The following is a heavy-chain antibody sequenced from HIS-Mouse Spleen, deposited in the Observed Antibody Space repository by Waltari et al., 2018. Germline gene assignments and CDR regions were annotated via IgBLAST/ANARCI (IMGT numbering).Heavy chain of an antibody. CDR1: GFHLSSGA. V-gene: IGHV3-30-3*01. CDR3: ARVTGGGY. J-gene: IGHJ4*02. CDR2: ISYDGSNK. Sequence: QVQLVESGGGVVQPGRSLRLSCAASGFHLSSGARHWARQAPGKGLEWVAVISYDGSNKYYADSVKGRFTISRDNSKNTLYLQMNSLRAEDTAVYYCARVTGGGYWGQGTLVTVSS. D-gene: IGHD3-10*01.